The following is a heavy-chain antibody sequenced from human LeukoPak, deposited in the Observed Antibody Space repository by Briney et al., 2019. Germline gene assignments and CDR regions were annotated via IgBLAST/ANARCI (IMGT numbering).Heavy chain of an antibody. CDR1: GYTFTGYY. CDR2: INPNSGGT. Sequence: GASVKVSCKASGYTFTGYYMHWVRQAPGQGLEWMGWINPNSGGTDYAQKFQGRVTMTRDTSISTAYMELSRLRSDDTAVYYCARVHDYVWGSYRFRANQALDYWGQGTLVTVSS. D-gene: IGHD3-16*02. J-gene: IGHJ4*02. V-gene: IGHV1-2*02. CDR3: ARVHDYVWGSYRFRANQALDY.